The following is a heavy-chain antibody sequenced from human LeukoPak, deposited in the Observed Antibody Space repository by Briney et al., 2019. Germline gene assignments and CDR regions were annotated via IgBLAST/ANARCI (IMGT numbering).Heavy chain of an antibody. CDR3: ARGRGSRGYYFDY. Sequence: GGSLRLSCAASGFTFSSYAMSWVRQAPGKGLEWVSAISGGGGSTYYADSVKGRFTISRDNSKNTLYLQMNSLRAEDTAVYYCARGRGSRGYYFDYWGQGTLVTVSS. J-gene: IGHJ4*02. D-gene: IGHD3-10*01. CDR2: ISGGGGST. CDR1: GFTFSSYA. V-gene: IGHV3-23*01.